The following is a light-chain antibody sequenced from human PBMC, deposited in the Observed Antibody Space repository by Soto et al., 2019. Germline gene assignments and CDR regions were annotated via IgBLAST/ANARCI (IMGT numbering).Light chain of an antibody. Sequence: EIVMTQSPATLSVSPGERATLSCRASQSVSSNLAWYQQKPGQAPRLLIYGASTRATGIPARFSGSGSGTEFTLTISSLQSEDFAFYYCQQYNNWPPLTFGQGTRREI. J-gene: IGKJ5*01. CDR3: QQYNNWPPLT. CDR2: GAS. V-gene: IGKV3-15*01. CDR1: QSVSSN.